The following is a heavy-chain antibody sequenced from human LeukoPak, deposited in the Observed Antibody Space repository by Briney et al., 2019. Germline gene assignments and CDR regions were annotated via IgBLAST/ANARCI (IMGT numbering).Heavy chain of an antibody. J-gene: IGHJ4*02. CDR1: RYTFSSYD. V-gene: IGHV1-8*01. Sequence: GASVKVSCKASRYTFSSYDINWVREAAGQGLEWMGWNPNTGRTGFAQKFQGRLTMTRDTSISTAYMELSSLRSEDTAVYYCARLSQTPDYYSSGGYYYLGYWGQGTPVTVSS. CDR2: NPNTGRT. D-gene: IGHD3-22*01. CDR3: ARLSQTPDYYSSGGYYYLGY.